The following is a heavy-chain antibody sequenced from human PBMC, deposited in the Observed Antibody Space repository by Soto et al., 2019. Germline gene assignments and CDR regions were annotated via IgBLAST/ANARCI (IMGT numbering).Heavy chain of an antibody. CDR1: GYTFTSYG. D-gene: IGHD4-4*01. CDR2: ISAYSGNT. CDR3: ARSPPRVEKNNYAGGWFDP. J-gene: IGHJ5*02. V-gene: IGHV1-8*02. Sequence: ASVKVSCKASGYTFTSYGISWVRQAPGQGLEWMGWISAYSGNTGYSQKFQGRVTMTRNTSISTAYMELSSLRFDDTAVYYCARSPPRVEKNNYAGGWFDPWGQGTLVTVSS.